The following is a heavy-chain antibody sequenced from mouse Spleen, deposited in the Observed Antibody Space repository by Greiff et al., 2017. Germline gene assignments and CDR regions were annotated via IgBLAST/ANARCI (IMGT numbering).Heavy chain of an antibody. CDR1: GYSFTDYN. V-gene: IGHV1-39*01. CDR2: INPNYGTT. Sequence: EVQLQQSGPELVKPGASVKISCKASGYSFTDYNMNWVKQSNGKSLEWIGVINPNYGTTSYNQKFKGKATLTVDQSSSTAYMQLNSLTSEDSAVYYCARSIYYGDDDYWYFDVWGAGTTVTVSS. CDR3: ARSIYYGDDDYWYFDV. J-gene: IGHJ1*01. D-gene: IGHD2-2*01.